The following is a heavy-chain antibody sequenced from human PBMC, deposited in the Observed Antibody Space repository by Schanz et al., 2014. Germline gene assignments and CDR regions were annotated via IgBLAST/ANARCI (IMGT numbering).Heavy chain of an antibody. Sequence: QVQLQQWGAGLLKPSETLSLTCAVYGGSFSGYFWSWTRQSPEKGLEWIGEISHSGRTTYNPSLKSRATISVDTSKNQFFLKLSSGAAADTAGYYFARNLAESAAAAFDSWGQGTLVAVSS. D-gene: IGHD2-2*01. V-gene: IGHV4-34*01. CDR1: GGSFSGYF. J-gene: IGHJ4*02. CDR3: ARNLAESAAAAFDS. CDR2: ISHSGRT.